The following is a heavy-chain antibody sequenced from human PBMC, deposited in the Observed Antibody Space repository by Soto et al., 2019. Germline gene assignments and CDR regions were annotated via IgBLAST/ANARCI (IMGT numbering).Heavy chain of an antibody. V-gene: IGHV3-23*01. CDR1: GFTFSNYA. CDR3: AKDTRRGYCSGGICYGYFDY. CDR2: ISGSGDST. J-gene: IGHJ4*02. D-gene: IGHD2-15*01. Sequence: EVQLLESGGGLVQPGGSLRLSCTASGFTFSNYAMSWVRQAPGKGLEWVSTISGSGDSTNYADSVKGQFAISRDNSNNMLYVQMDSLRLEDTAVYYCAKDTRRGYCSGGICYGYFDYWGQGTLVTVSS.